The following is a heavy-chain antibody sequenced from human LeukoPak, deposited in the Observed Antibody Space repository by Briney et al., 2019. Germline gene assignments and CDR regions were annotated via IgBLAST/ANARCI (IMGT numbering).Heavy chain of an antibody. J-gene: IGHJ4*02. CDR2: IYHSGST. V-gene: IGHV4-4*02. CDR1: GFTFSSYG. CDR3: ARVMVRGAASDY. D-gene: IGHD3-10*01. Sequence: GSLRLSCAASGFTFSSYGMHWVRQPPGKGLEWIGEIYHSGSTNYNPSLKSRVTISVDKSKNQFSLKLSSVTAADTAVYYCARVMVRGAASDYWGQGTLVTVSS.